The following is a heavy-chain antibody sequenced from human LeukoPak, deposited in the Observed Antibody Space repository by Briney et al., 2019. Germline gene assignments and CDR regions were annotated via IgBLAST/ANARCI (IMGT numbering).Heavy chain of an antibody. CDR3: AKGVYTYWSMLLGFDY. V-gene: IGHV3-33*06. Sequence: GGSLRLSCAASGFSFNTYGMHWVRQAPGKGLEWVAVIWYDGSNKYYADSVKGRFSISRDNSKNTLSLQMNSLRAEDTAVYYCAKGVYTYWSMLLGFDYWGQGSLVTVSS. CDR1: GFSFNTYG. CDR2: IWYDGSNK. D-gene: IGHD6-6*01. J-gene: IGHJ4*02.